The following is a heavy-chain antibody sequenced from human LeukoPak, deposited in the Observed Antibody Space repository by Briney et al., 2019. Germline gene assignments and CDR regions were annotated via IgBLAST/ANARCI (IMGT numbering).Heavy chain of an antibody. V-gene: IGHV3-11*04. CDR1: GFTFSDYY. Sequence: GGSLRLSCAASGFTFSDYYMSWIRQAPGKGLEWVSYISSSGSTIYYADSVKGRFTISRDNSKNTLYLQMNSLRAEDTAVYYCAKDRGAGVAGHYCYYYMDVWGKGTTVTISS. CDR2: ISSSGSTI. D-gene: IGHD6-19*01. J-gene: IGHJ6*03. CDR3: AKDRGAGVAGHYCYYYMDV.